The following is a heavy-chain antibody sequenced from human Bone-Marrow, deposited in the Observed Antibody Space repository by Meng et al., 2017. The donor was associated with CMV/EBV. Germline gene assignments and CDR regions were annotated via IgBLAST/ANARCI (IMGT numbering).Heavy chain of an antibody. CDR1: GGSVSSGSYY. D-gene: IGHD2-8*02. Sequence: SETLSLTCTVSGGSVSSGSYYWSWIRQPPGKGLEWIGNIYYSGSTYYNPSLKSRVTISVDTSKNQFSLKLSSVTAADTAVYYCARLGAPRGWCFDYWGQGTLVTVSS. J-gene: IGHJ4*02. CDR2: IYYSGST. V-gene: IGHV4-39*07. CDR3: ARLGAPRGWCFDY.